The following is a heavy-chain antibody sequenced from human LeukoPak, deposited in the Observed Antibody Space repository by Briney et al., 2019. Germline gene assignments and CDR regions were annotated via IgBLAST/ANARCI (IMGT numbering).Heavy chain of an antibody. J-gene: IGHJ4*02. D-gene: IGHD6-19*01. CDR3: AKGRSGWSPFDY. Sequence: GGSLRLSCAASGFTFSSYAMSWARQVPGKGLEWVSAISGSGGSTYYADSVKGRFTISRDNSKNTLYLQMNSLSAEDTAVYYCAKGRSGWSPFDYWGQGTLVTVSS. CDR1: GFTFSSYA. CDR2: ISGSGGST. V-gene: IGHV3-23*01.